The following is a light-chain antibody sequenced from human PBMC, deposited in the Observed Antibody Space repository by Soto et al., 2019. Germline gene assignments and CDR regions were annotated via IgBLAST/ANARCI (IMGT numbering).Light chain of an antibody. CDR3: QQYDSYSPLT. J-gene: IGKJ4*01. CDR2: KAS. CDR1: QTISSW. Sequence: DIQMTQSPSTLSGSVGDRVTITCRASQTISSWLAWYQQKPGKAPKLLIYKASTLKSGVPSRFSGSGSGTEFTLTISSLQPDDFATYYCQQYDSYSPLTFGEGTKVDIK. V-gene: IGKV1-5*03.